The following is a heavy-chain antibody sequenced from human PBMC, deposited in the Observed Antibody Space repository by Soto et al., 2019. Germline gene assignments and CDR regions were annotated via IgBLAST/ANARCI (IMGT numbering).Heavy chain of an antibody. CDR2: INSDGSSA. Sequence: PGGSLRLSCAASGFTFSSYWMHWVRQAPGKGLVWVSRINSDGSSASYADSVMGRFTISRDNAKNTLYLQMTSLRAEDTAVYYCARGRPRRPAVGPIDYWGQGTLVTVSS. CDR3: ARGRPRRPAVGPIDY. CDR1: GFTFSSYW. D-gene: IGHD6-13*01. J-gene: IGHJ4*02. V-gene: IGHV3-74*01.